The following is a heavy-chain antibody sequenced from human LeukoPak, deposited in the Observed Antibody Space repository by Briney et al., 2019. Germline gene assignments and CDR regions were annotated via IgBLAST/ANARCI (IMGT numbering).Heavy chain of an antibody. Sequence: SETLSLTCTVSGGSVSSGSYYWSWIRQPPGKGLEWIGYIYYNENTNYNPSLKSRVTISVDTSKNQFSLKLSSVTAADTAVYYCAREPETFDSSGYSHTLKYYYFYNMDVWGQGTTVTVSS. CDR3: AREPETFDSSGYSHTLKYYYFYNMDV. D-gene: IGHD3-22*01. J-gene: IGHJ6*02. CDR1: GGSVSSGSYY. CDR2: IYYNENT. V-gene: IGHV4-61*01.